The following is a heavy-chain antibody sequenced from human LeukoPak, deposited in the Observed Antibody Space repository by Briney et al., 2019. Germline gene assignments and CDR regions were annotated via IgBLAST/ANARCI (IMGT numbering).Heavy chain of an antibody. V-gene: IGHV3-21*01. D-gene: IGHD1-26*01. CDR2: ISSSSSYI. CDR3: ARGQWELPNPPSDY. Sequence: GGSLRFSGAASEFTFSSYSMNWVRQAPGKGLEWVSSISSSSSYIYYADSVKGRFTISRDNAKNSLYLQMNSLRAEDTAVYYCARGQWELPNPPSDYWGQGTLVTVSS. CDR1: EFTFSSYS. J-gene: IGHJ4*02.